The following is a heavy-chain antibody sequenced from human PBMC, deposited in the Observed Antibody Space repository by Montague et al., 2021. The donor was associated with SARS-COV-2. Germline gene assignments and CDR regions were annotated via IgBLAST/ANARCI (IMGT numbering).Heavy chain of an antibody. CDR3: ASSYDSTGHVGY. V-gene: IGHV4-38-2*02. CDR2: IYHSGST. Sequence: SETLSLTCTVSGFSISTGYYWGWIRQPPGKGLEWMGSIYHSGSTYYNPSLKSRVTISEDTSKNQFPLKLSSGTAADTAVYYCASSYDSTGHVGYWGQGTLVTVSS. J-gene: IGHJ4*02. D-gene: IGHD3-22*01. CDR1: GFSISTGYY.